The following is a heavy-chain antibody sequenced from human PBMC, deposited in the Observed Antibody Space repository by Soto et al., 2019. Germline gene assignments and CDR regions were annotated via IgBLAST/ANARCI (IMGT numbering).Heavy chain of an antibody. CDR1: GGSISSYY. D-gene: IGHD6-19*01. J-gene: IGHJ6*02. Sequence: LSLTCTVSGGSISSYYWSWIRQPPGKGLEWIGYIYYSGSTNYNPSLKSRVTISVDTSKNQFSLKLSSVTAADTAVYYCARAGGLGGYSSGWYGLTYYYGMDVWGQGTTVTVSS. CDR3: ARAGGLGGYSSGWYGLTYYYGMDV. V-gene: IGHV4-59*01. CDR2: IYYSGST.